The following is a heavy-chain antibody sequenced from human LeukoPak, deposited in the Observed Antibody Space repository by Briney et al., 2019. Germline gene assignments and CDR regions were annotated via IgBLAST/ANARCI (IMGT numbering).Heavy chain of an antibody. CDR1: GGSISSYY. Sequence: SETLSLTCTVSGGSISSYYWSWIRQPPGKGLEWIGYIYYSGSTNYNPSLKSRVTISVDTSKNQFSLKLSSVTAADTAVYYCARKRSDAFDSWGQGTMVTVSS. CDR2: IYYSGST. CDR3: ARKRSDAFDS. V-gene: IGHV4-59*08. J-gene: IGHJ3*02.